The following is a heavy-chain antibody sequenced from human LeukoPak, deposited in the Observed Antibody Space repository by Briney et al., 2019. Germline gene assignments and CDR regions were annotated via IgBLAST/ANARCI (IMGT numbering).Heavy chain of an antibody. Sequence: SETLSLTCAVYGGSFSGYYWSWIRQPPGKGLEWIGEINHSGSTNYNPSLKSRVTISVDTSKNQFSLKLSSVTAADTAVYYCARLPYYYDSSGYYYFSFDYWGQGTLVAVSS. CDR3: ARLPYYYDSSGYYYFSFDY. V-gene: IGHV4-34*01. CDR1: GGSFSGYY. J-gene: IGHJ4*02. CDR2: INHSGST. D-gene: IGHD3-22*01.